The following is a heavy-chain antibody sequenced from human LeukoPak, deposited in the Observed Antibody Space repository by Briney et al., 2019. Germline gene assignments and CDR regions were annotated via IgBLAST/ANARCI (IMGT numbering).Heavy chain of an antibody. CDR2: INHSGST. V-gene: IGHV4-34*01. D-gene: IGHD5-12*01. CDR3: ARGRKWLRFDY. Sequence: PSETLSLTCAVYGGSFSGYYWSWIRQPPGKGLEWIGEINHSGSTNYNPSLKSRVTISVDTSKNQLSLKLSSVTAADTAVYYCARGRKWLRFDYWGQGTLVTVSS. J-gene: IGHJ4*02. CDR1: GGSFSGYY.